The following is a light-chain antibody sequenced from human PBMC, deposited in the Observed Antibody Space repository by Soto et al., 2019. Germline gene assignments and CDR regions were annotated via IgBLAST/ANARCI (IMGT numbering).Light chain of an antibody. CDR3: CSYAGRDTLYV. CDR2: DVS. CDR1: STFVGGYNY. J-gene: IGLJ1*01. Sequence: QSALTQPRSVSGSPVQSVSISCTGTSTFVGGYNYVSWYQQHPGKVPKLMLYDVSKRPSGVPDRFSGSKSGNTASLSISGLQAEDEADYYCCSYAGRDTLYVFGSGTKLTVL. V-gene: IGLV2-11*01.